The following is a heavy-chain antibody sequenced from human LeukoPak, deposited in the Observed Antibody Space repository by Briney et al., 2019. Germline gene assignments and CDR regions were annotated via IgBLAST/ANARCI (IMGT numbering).Heavy chain of an antibody. CDR1: GFTFSSYS. Sequence: GGSLRLSCAASGFTFSSYSMNWVRQAPGKGLEWVSYISSSSSTIYYADSVKGRFTISRDNAKNSLYLQMNSLRAEDTAVYYCARVRRAARGDGAFDIWGRGTMVTVSS. CDR3: ARVRRAARGDGAFDI. CDR2: ISSSSSTI. V-gene: IGHV3-48*04. J-gene: IGHJ3*02. D-gene: IGHD3-10*01.